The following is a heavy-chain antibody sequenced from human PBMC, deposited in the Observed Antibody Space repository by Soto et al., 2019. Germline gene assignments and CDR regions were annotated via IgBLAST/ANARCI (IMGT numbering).Heavy chain of an antibody. V-gene: IGHV4-59*01. CDR1: GGSISSYY. D-gene: IGHD3-10*01. CDR3: ARGSPSGFGDFVDY. J-gene: IGHJ4*02. Sequence: QVQLQESGPGLVKPSETLSLTCTVSGGSISSYYWSWIRQPPGKGLEWIGYIYYSGSTNYNPSLKSRVTISVDTSKNQFSLKLSSVTAADTAVYYWARGSPSGFGDFVDYWGQGTLVTVSS. CDR2: IYYSGST.